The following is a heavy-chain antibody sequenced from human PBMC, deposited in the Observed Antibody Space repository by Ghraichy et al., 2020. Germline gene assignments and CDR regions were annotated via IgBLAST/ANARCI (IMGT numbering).Heavy chain of an antibody. Sequence: GGSLRLSCAASGFTFSSYWMSWVRQAPGKGLEWVANIKQDGSEKYYVDSVKGRFTISRDNAKNSLYLQMNSLRAEDTAVYYCARHPAHSGWVDAFDIWGQGTMVTVSS. CDR3: ARHPAHSGWVDAFDI. CDR1: GFTFSSYW. CDR2: IKQDGSEK. D-gene: IGHD5-12*01. J-gene: IGHJ3*02. V-gene: IGHV3-7*03.